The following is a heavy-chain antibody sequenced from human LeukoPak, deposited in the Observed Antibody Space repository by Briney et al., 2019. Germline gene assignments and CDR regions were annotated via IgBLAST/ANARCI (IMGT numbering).Heavy chain of an antibody. CDR2: ITSRGTTI. CDR1: GFTFSNYY. V-gene: IGHV3-11*01. D-gene: IGHD3-22*01. J-gene: IGHJ3*02. CDR3: ARDLSSGYYPDAFDI. Sequence: GGSLRLSCAASGFTFSNYYMTWIRQPPGKGLEWVSYITSRGTTIYHADSVKGRFTISRDNAKNSLYLQMDRLTAEVTAVYYCARDLSSGYYPDAFDIWGQGTMVTVSS.